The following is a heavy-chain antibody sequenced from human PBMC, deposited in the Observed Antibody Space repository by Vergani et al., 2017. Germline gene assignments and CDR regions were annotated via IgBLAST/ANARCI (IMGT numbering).Heavy chain of an antibody. CDR3: ARDSGDYLFDY. J-gene: IGHJ4*02. Sequence: QVQLVQSGAEVKKPGASVKVSCKASGYTFTSYGISWVRQAPGQGLEWMGWISAYNGNTNYAQKLQGRVTMTRDTSISTAYMELSRLRSDDTAVYYCARDSGDYLFDYWGQGTLVTVSS. CDR2: ISAYNGNT. D-gene: IGHD4-17*01. V-gene: IGHV1-18*04. CDR1: GYTFTSYG.